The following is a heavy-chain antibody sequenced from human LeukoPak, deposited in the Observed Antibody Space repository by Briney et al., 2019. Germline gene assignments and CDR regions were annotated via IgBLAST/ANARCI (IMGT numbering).Heavy chain of an antibody. Sequence: GGSPRLSCAASGFTFSSYAMSWVRQAPGKGLEWVSAISGSGGSTYYADSVKGRFTISRDNSKNTLYLQMNSLRAEDTAVYYCAKDHVVVVTAIRHGYFDYWGQGTLVTVSS. J-gene: IGHJ4*02. CDR1: GFTFSSYA. CDR3: AKDHVVVVTAIRHGYFDY. CDR2: ISGSGGST. V-gene: IGHV3-23*01. D-gene: IGHD2-21*02.